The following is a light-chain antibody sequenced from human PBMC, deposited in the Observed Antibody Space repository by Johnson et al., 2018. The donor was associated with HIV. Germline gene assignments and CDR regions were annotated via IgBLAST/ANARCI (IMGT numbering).Light chain of an antibody. J-gene: IGLJ1*01. CDR2: DNN. V-gene: IGLV1-51*01. CDR1: SSNIGNNY. Sequence: QSVLTQPPSVSAAAGQKVTISCSGSSSNIGNNYVFWYQQLPGTAPKLLIYDNNKRPSGIPDRFSGSKSGTSATLGITGLQTGDEADYYCGTWDSSLSAEVFGTGTKVTVL. CDR3: GTWDSSLSAEV.